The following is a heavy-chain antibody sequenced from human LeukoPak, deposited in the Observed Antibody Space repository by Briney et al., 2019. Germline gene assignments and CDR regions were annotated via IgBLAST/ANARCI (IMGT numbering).Heavy chain of an antibody. CDR2: ISSSGSTI. Sequence: PGGSLRLSCAASGFTFSSYEMNWVRQAPGKGLEWVSYISSSGSTIYYADSVKGRFTISRDNAKNSLYLQINSLRAEDKAVYYCASLNGDFDYWGQGTLVTVSS. J-gene: IGHJ4*02. CDR3: ASLNGDFDY. V-gene: IGHV3-48*03. CDR1: GFTFSSYE.